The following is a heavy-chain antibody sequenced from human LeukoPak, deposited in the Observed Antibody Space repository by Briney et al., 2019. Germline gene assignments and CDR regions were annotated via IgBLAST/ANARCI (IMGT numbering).Heavy chain of an antibody. J-gene: IGHJ5*02. V-gene: IGHV4-39*01. Sequence: SETLSLTCTVSGGSIRSTSYYWGWLRQPPGQGLDWLGSVHHSGSTYDNPFRKSRVTISVDTSKNQFSLKLISVTAADTAVYYCARRSTVAGRGRFDPWGQGTLVTVSS. D-gene: IGHD6-19*01. CDR3: ARRSTVAGRGRFDP. CDR1: GGSIRSTSYY. CDR2: VHHSGST.